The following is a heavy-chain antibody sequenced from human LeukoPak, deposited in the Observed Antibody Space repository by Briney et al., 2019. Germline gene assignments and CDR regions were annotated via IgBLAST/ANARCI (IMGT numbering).Heavy chain of an antibody. J-gene: IGHJ4*02. D-gene: IGHD1-7*01. CDR1: GGSISSSSCY. CDR3: ARHKQTWNYDY. V-gene: IGHV4-39*01. CDR2: IYYSGST. Sequence: SETLSLTCTVSGGSISSSSCYWGWIRQPPGKGLEWIGSIYYSGSTYYNPSLKSRVTISVDTSKNQFSLKLSSVTAADTALYYCARHKQTWNYDYWGQGTLVTVSS.